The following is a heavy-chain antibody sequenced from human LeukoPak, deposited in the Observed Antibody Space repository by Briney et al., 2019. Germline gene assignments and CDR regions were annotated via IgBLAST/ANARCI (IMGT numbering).Heavy chain of an antibody. CDR2: ISADGSVT. CDR1: GFTFSRYW. V-gene: IGHV3-74*01. CDR3: ATAGGDGSRMGFDS. Sequence: PGGSLRLSCADSGFTFSRYWMHWVRQTPGKGLVWVSCISADGSVTRYADSVKGRFTISRDNTKSTLYLQMHSLRAEDTAVYYCATAGGDGSRMGFDSRGQGALVTVSS. J-gene: IGHJ5*01. D-gene: IGHD2-15*01.